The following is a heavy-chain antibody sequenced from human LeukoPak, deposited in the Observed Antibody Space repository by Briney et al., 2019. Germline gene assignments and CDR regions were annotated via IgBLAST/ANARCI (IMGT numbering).Heavy chain of an antibody. V-gene: IGHV3-33*01. CDR2: IWNDGSNK. J-gene: IGHJ4*02. D-gene: IGHD3-10*01. CDR3: ARASGPFDY. CDR1: GFTFSTYG. Sequence: PGRSLRLSCAASGFTFSTYGMHWVRQAPGKGLEWVAVIWNDGSNKYYADSVKGRFTISRDNSKNTLYLQMNSLRAEDTAVYSCARASGPFDYWGQGTLVTFSS.